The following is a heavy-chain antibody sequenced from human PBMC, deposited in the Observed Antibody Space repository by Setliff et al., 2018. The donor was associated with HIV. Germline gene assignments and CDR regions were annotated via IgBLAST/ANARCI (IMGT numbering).Heavy chain of an antibody. Sequence: ASVKVSCKASGYTFTDYYMHWVRQAPGQGLEWMGRINPNSGGTNYAQKFQGRVTMTRDTSISTAYMELSRLRSDDTAVYYCARDWGMVYASSHYYMDVWGKGTAVTVSS. D-gene: IGHD2-8*01. CDR3: ARDWGMVYASSHYYMDV. J-gene: IGHJ6*03. V-gene: IGHV1-2*06. CDR2: INPNSGGT. CDR1: GYTFTDYY.